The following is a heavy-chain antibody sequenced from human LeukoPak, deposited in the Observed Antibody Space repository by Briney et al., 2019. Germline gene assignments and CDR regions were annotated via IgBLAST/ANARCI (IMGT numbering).Heavy chain of an antibody. Sequence: PSETLSLTCTVSGGSISSYYWSWIRQPPGKGLEWIGYIYYSGSTNCNPSLKSRVTISVDTSKNQFSLKLSSVTAADTAVYYCARDLYSRRGYFDQYGMDVWGQGTTVTVSS. J-gene: IGHJ6*02. CDR3: ARDLYSRRGYFDQYGMDV. CDR2: IYYSGST. CDR1: GGSISSYY. V-gene: IGHV4-59*01. D-gene: IGHD3-9*01.